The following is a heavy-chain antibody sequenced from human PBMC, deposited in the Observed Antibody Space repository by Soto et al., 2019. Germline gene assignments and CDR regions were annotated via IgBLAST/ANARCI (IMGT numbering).Heavy chain of an antibody. V-gene: IGHV1-3*01. D-gene: IGHD1-20*01. J-gene: IGHJ4*02. CDR1: GYTFTIYA. Sequence: ASGKVSCKGSGYTFTIYALHWVGQAPGQRLEWMGWINAGNGNTKYSQKFQGRVTITRDTSASTAYMELSSLRSEDTAVYYCARGITLPTPLDYWGQGTLVTVSS. CDR2: INAGNGNT. CDR3: ARGITLPTPLDY.